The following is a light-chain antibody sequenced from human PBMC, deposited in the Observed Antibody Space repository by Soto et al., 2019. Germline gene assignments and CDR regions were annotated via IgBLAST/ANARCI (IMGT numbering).Light chain of an antibody. V-gene: IGKV3-20*01. CDR2: GAS. CDR3: QQYGTPLFT. Sequence: IVLTQSPGTLSLSPGERATLSCGASQSVTNNFLAWYQQKPGQAPRLLIYGASSRATGVPDRVSGSGSGTDFTLTISRLEPGDFALYYCQQYGTPLFTFGPGTKVDIK. CDR1: QSVTNNF. J-gene: IGKJ3*01.